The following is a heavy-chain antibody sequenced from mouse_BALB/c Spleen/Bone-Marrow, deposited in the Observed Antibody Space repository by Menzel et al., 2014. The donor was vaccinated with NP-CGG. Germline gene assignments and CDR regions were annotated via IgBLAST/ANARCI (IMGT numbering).Heavy chain of an antibody. CDR1: GFTFSTYG. V-gene: IGHV5-6*01. J-gene: IGHJ4*01. Sequence: DVHLVESGGDLVKPGGSLKLSCAAPGFTFSTYGMSWVRQTPDKRLEWVATISSGGGYTYSPDSVKGRFTISRDNAKSTLYLQMGSLKSEDTATYYCSRQVNWDHYAMDYWGQGTSVTVSS. CDR2: ISSGGGYT. CDR3: SRQVNWDHYAMDY. D-gene: IGHD4-1*01.